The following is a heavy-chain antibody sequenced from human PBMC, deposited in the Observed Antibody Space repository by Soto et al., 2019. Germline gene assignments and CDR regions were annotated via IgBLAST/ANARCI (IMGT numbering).Heavy chain of an antibody. CDR1: GFTLSNYA. J-gene: IGHJ4*02. Sequence: GSLRLSCAASGFTLSNYAMTWVRQAPGKGLEWVATISGLSVSTYYADSVKGRFTTSRDTSKNTLYLQMKSLRAEDTAVYYCAKAYCSSDSCPKDYWGQGTLVTVSS. D-gene: IGHD2-2*01. CDR3: AKAYCSSDSCPKDY. V-gene: IGHV3-23*01. CDR2: ISGLSVST.